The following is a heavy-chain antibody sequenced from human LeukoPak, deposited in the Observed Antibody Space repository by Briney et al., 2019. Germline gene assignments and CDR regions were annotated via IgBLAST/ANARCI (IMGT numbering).Heavy chain of an antibody. J-gene: IGHJ5*02. Sequence: PSETLSLTCSVSGGSISSLYWSWIRQPPGKGLEWIGSIYYRGSTYYNPSLKSRVTISVDTSKNQFSLRLMSVTSADTAVYYCARSPSGPNPFDPWGQGTLVTVSS. CDR2: IYYRGST. CDR1: GGSISSLY. CDR3: ARSPSGPNPFDP. V-gene: IGHV4-59*05.